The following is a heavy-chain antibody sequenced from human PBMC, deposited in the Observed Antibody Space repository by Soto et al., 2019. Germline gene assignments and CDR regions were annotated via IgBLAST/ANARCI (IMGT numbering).Heavy chain of an antibody. CDR1: GFTFSSYS. CDR2: ISSSSSTI. J-gene: IGHJ5*02. CDR3: ARKTAGTRTGWFDP. D-gene: IGHD6-19*01. V-gene: IGHV3-48*01. Sequence: GGSLRLSCAASGFTFSSYSMNWVRQAPGKGLEWVSYISSSSSTIYYADSVKGRFTISRDNAKNPLYLQMNSLRAEDTAVYYCARKTAGTRTGWFDPWGQGTLVTVSS.